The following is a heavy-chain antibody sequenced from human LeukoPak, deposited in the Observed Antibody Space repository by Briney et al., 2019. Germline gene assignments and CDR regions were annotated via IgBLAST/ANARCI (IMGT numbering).Heavy chain of an antibody. J-gene: IGHJ5*02. CDR2: IYYGGST. CDR1: GGSISSNSYY. Sequence: SETLSLTCIVSGGSISSNSYYWGWIRQAPGKGLEWIGSIYYGGSTYYNPSLKSRVTISVDTSKNQFSLKLTSVTAADTAVYYCARPFDPWGQGTLVIVSS. CDR3: ARPFDP. V-gene: IGHV4-39*01.